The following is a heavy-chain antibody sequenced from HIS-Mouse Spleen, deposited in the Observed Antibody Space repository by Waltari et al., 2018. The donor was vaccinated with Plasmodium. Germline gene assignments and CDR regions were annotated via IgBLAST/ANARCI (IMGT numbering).Heavy chain of an antibody. CDR1: GYTFTGCY. J-gene: IGHJ4*02. D-gene: IGHD6-13*01. Sequence: QVQLVQSGAEVKKPGASVKVPCKASGYTFTGCYMPWVRQAPGQGLEWMGWINPNSGGTNYAQKFQGRVTMTRDTSISTAYMELSRLRSDDTAVYYCARDLAAAGHFDYWGQGTLVTVSS. CDR3: ARDLAAAGHFDY. V-gene: IGHV1-2*02. CDR2: INPNSGGT.